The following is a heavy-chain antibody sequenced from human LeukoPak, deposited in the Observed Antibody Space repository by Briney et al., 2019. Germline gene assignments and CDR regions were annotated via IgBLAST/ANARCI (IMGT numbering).Heavy chain of an antibody. D-gene: IGHD4-17*01. CDR3: VRVGLDYGDYVDY. J-gene: IGHJ4*02. CDR1: GFTFSDYY. Sequence: GGSLRLSCAASGFTFSDYYMSWVRQAPGKGLEWVSYISRTSTFTNYADSVKGRFTISRNNAENSLYLQMNSLRGEDTAVYFCVRVGLDYGDYVDYWGQGSLVTVSS. V-gene: IGHV3-11*05. CDR2: ISRTSTFT.